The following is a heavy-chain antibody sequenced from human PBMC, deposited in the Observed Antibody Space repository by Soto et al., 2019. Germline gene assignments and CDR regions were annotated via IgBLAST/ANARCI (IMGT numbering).Heavy chain of an antibody. V-gene: IGHV3-23*01. D-gene: IGHD6-19*01. CDR2: ISGSGGST. CDR3: AKDPSGGWYSGWFDP. Sequence: EVQLLESGGGLVQPGGSLRLSCAASGFTFSSYAMSWVRQAPGKGLEWVSAISGSGGSTYFADSVKGRFTISRDNSKNTLYLQMNSLRAEDTAVYYCAKDPSGGWYSGWFDPWGQGTLVTVSS. J-gene: IGHJ5*02. CDR1: GFTFSSYA.